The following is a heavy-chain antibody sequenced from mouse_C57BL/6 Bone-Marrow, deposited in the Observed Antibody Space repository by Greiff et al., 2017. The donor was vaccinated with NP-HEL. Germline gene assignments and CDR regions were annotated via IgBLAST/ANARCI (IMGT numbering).Heavy chain of an antibody. CDR3: VRHCYYGNSYYAMDY. CDR2: IRSKSNNYAT. Sequence: EVKLVESGGGLVQPKGSLKLSCAASGFSFNTYAMNWVRQAPGKGLEWVARIRSKSNNYATYYADSVKDRFTISRDDSESMLYLQMNNLKTEDTAMYYCVRHCYYGNSYYAMDYWGQGTTLTVSS. J-gene: IGHJ2*01. D-gene: IGHD2-1*01. CDR1: GFSFNTYA. V-gene: IGHV10-1*01.